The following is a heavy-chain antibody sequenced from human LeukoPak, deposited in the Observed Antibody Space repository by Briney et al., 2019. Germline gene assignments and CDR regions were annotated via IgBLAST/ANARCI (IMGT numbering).Heavy chain of an antibody. D-gene: IGHD4-17*01. CDR3: AKDPPSSPVTSV. V-gene: IGHV3-30-3*01. CDR2: ISYDGSNK. Sequence: PGRSLRLSCAASGFTFSSYAMHWVRQAPGKGLEWVAVISYDGSNKYYADSVKGRFTISRDNSKNTLYLQMNSLRVEDTAIFYCAKDPPSSPVTSVWGQGTLVTVSS. J-gene: IGHJ4*02. CDR1: GFTFSSYA.